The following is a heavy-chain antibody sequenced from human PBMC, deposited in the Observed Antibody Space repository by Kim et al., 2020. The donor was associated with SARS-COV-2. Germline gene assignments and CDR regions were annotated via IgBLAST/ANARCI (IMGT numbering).Heavy chain of an antibody. D-gene: IGHD5-12*01. CDR1: GGSISSYY. J-gene: IGHJ4*02. CDR3: ARGRGYHLDY. V-gene: IGHV4-59*13. Sequence: SETLSLTCTVSGGSISSYYWSWIRQPPGKGLEWIGYIYYSGSTNYNPSLKSRVTISVDTSKNQFSLKLSSVTAADTAVYYCARGRGYHLDYWGQGTLVTVSS. CDR2: IYYSGST.